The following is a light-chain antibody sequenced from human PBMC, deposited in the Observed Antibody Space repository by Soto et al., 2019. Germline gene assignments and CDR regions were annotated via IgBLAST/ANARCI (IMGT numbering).Light chain of an antibody. Sequence: ELVLTHGPSTEPKSLGEGKTLYCRSRQSVSSYLAWYQQKPGQAPRLLIYDASNRATGIPARFSCSGSWTFFTLTISSLEPEDFAFYYCQQRINWQVTFGQGTRLEIK. CDR3: QQRINWQVT. CDR1: QSVSSY. J-gene: IGKJ5*01. CDR2: DAS. V-gene: IGKV3-11*01.